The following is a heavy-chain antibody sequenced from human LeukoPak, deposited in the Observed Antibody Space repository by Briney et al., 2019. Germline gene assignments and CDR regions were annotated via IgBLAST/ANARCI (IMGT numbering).Heavy chain of an antibody. D-gene: IGHD1-26*01. CDR2: IWYDGSSK. CDR1: GFTFSTYG. CDR3: ARDRGGSHYFDY. V-gene: IGHV3-33*01. Sequence: PGGSLRLSCAASGFTFSTYGIHWVRQAPGKGLEWVAVIWYDGSSKYSADPVKGRFTFTRDNSKNTLYLQMNSLRAEDTAVYYCARDRGGSHYFDYWGQGTLVTVSS. J-gene: IGHJ4*02.